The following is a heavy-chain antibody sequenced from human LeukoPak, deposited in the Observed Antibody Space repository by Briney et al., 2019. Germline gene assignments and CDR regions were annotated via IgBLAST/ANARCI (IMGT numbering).Heavy chain of an antibody. CDR2: INHSGSA. CDR1: GGSFSGYY. J-gene: IGHJ5*02. Sequence: SETLSLTCAVYGGSFSGYYGSWIRQPPGKGLERIGEINHSGSANYNPSLKSRVTISVDTSRNQFFLKLSSMTAADTAVYYCARWWGFDPWGQGSLVTVSS. D-gene: IGHD2-15*01. V-gene: IGHV4-34*01. CDR3: ARWWGFDP.